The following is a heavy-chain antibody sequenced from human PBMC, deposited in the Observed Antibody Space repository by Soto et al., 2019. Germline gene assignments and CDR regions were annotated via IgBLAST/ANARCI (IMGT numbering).Heavy chain of an antibody. CDR2: INPNSGVT. Sequence: QVQLVQSGAEVKKPGASVTVSCRSSGDTFTDYYIHWVRQAPGQGLEWMGWINPNSGVTKYAQKFQGWVSMTRDTSIRTVYMQLSRLRSGDTAVYYCARESGGATATLDYYYFYMDVWGTGTTVTVSS. J-gene: IGHJ6*03. CDR1: GDTFTDYY. CDR3: ARESGGATATLDYYYFYMDV. V-gene: IGHV1-2*04. D-gene: IGHD5-12*01.